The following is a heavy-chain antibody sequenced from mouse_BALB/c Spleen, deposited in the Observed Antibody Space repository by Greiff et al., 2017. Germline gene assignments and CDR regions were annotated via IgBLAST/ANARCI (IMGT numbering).Heavy chain of an antibody. CDR1: GFTFSSYS. CDR2: ISSGGST. V-gene: IGHV5-6-5*01. Sequence: EVHLVESGGGLVKPGGSLKLSCAASGFTFSSYSMSWVRQTPEKRLEWVASISSGGSTCYPDSVKGRFTTSRDNARNILYLQMSSLRSEDTAMYYCARGGTMIPNYYAMDYWGQGTSVTVSS. CDR3: ARGGTMIPNYYAMDY. D-gene: IGHD2-4*01. J-gene: IGHJ4*01.